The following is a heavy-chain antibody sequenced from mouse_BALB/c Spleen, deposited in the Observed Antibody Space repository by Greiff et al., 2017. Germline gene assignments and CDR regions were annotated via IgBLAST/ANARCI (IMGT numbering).Heavy chain of an antibody. CDR3: ARDPYYGIKPLFAY. CDR2: ISYDGSN. J-gene: IGHJ3*01. V-gene: IGHV3-6*02. D-gene: IGHD2-10*01. CDR1: GYSITSGYY. Sequence: EVQRVESGPGLVKPSQSLSLTCSVTGYSITSGYYWNWIRQFPGNKLEWMGYISYDGSNNYNPSLKNRISITRDTSKNQFFLKLNSVTTEDTATYYCARDPYYGIKPLFAYWGQGTLVTVSA.